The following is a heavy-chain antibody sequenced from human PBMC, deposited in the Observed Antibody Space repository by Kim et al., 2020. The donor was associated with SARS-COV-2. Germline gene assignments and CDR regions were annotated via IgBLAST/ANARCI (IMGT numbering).Heavy chain of an antibody. J-gene: IGHJ6*02. CDR1: GFTFSSYW. Sequence: GGSLRLSCAASGFTFSSYWMHWVRQAPGKGLVWVSRINSDGSSTSYADSVKGRFTISRDNAKNTLYLQMNSLRAEDTAVYYCARDLRTRPIQLWSYYYYYGMDVWGQGTTVTVSS. V-gene: IGHV3-74*01. D-gene: IGHD5-18*01. CDR2: INSDGSST. CDR3: ARDLRTRPIQLWSYYYYYGMDV.